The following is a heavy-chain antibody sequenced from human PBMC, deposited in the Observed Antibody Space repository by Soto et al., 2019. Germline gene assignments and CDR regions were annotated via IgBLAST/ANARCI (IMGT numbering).Heavy chain of an antibody. CDR1: GGSISSNNHY. V-gene: IGHV4-39*02. D-gene: IGHD3-22*01. Sequence: SETLSLTCTVSGGSISSNNHYWGWIRQSPGKGLEWIGSIYYSGSTYYNPSLKSRVTISVDTSKNQFSLTLTSVTAADTAVYYCARAHCYYVSSGYYPGPSYYGMHVWGQGTTVTVSS. CDR2: IYYSGST. J-gene: IGHJ6*02. CDR3: ARAHCYYVSSGYYPGPSYYGMHV.